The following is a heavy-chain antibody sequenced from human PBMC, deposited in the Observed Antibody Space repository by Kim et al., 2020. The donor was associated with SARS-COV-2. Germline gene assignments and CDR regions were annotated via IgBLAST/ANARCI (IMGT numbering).Heavy chain of an antibody. CDR3: ARGVGIVVVPAAMEYYLDY. V-gene: IGHV3-33*05. Sequence: GGSLRLSCAASGFTFSSYGMHWVRQAPGKGLEWVAVISYDGSNKYYADSVKGRFTISRDNSKNTLYLQMNSLRAEDTAVYYCARGVGIVVVPAAMEYYLDYWGQGTLVTVSS. CDR2: ISYDGSNK. CDR1: GFTFSSYG. D-gene: IGHD2-2*01. J-gene: IGHJ4*02.